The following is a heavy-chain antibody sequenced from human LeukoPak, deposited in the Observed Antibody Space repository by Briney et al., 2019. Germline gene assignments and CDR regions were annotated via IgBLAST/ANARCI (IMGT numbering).Heavy chain of an antibody. D-gene: IGHD3-16*01. CDR2: MNPNSGNT. J-gene: IGHJ6*02. CDR3: ARLGAYYYYGMDV. Sequence: SVKVSFKASGYTFTSYGISWVRQATGQGLAWMGWMNPNSGNTGYAQKFQGRVTMTRNTSISTAYMELSSLRSEDTAVYYCARLGAYYYYGMDVWGQGTTVTVSS. V-gene: IGHV1-8*02. CDR1: GYTFTSYG.